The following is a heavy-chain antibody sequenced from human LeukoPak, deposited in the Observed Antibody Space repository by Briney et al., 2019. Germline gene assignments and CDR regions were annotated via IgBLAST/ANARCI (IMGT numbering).Heavy chain of an antibody. D-gene: IGHD3-3*01. J-gene: IGHJ6*02. V-gene: IGHV3-33*01. CDR2: IWYDGSNK. CDR1: GFTFSSYG. Sequence: GGSLRLSCAASGFTFSSYGMHWVRQAPGKGLEWVAVIWYDGSNKYYADSVKGRFTISRDNPKNTLYLQMNSLRAEDTAVYYCARDLIFGVVTRLDVWGQGTTVTVSS. CDR3: ARDLIFGVVTRLDV.